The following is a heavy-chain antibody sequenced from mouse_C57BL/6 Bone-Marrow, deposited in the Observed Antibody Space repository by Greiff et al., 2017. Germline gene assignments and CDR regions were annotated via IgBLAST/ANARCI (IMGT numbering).Heavy chain of an antibody. V-gene: IGHV1-39*01. J-gene: IGHJ4*01. Sequence: EVQLQQSGPELVKPGASVKISCKASGYSFTDYNMNWVKQNNGKSLEWIGVINPNCGTTSYNQKFKGKATLTVDQSSSTAYMQLNSLTSEDAAVYYCARSYDYDYAMDYWGQGTSVTVSS. D-gene: IGHD2-4*01. CDR2: INPNCGTT. CDR3: ARSYDYDYAMDY. CDR1: GYSFTDYN.